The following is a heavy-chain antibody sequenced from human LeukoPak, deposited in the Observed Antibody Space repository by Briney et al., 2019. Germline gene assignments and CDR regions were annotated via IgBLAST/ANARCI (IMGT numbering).Heavy chain of an antibody. D-gene: IGHD3-10*01. CDR1: GFTFSSYA. CDR3: ARDQIVRVRGPYYYYMDV. CDR2: IYYSGST. J-gene: IGHJ6*03. V-gene: IGHV4-59*01. Sequence: GSLRLSCAASGFTFSSYAMSWIRQPPGKGLEWIGYIYYSGSTNYNPSLKSRVTISVDMSKNQFSLKLSSVTAADTAVYYCARDQIVRVRGPYYYYMDVWGKGTTVTVSS.